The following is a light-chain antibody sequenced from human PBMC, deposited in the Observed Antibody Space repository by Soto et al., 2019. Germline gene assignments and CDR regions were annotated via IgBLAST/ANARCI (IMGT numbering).Light chain of an antibody. CDR1: QSVRSSY. CDR2: GAS. V-gene: IGKV3-20*01. J-gene: IGKJ4*01. Sequence: ESVLTQSPGTMSLSPGGRATLSCRASQSVRSSYLAWYQQKPGQAPRLLIYGASSRATGIPDRFSGSGSGTDFTLTISRLEPEDFAVYYCQQYGSSPLTFGGGTKVEIK. CDR3: QQYGSSPLT.